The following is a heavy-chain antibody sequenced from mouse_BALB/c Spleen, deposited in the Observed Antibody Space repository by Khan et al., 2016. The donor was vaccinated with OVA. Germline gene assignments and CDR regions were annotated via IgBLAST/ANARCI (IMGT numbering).Heavy chain of an antibody. CDR1: GYSINSDYA. CDR3: ARKDDYGAIDY. Sequence: EVQLQESGPGLVKPSQSLSLTCTVTGYSINSDYAWNWIRQFPGNKLEWMGYISYSGSTSYNPSLKSRISITRDTSKNQFFLQLNSVTTEDTATYFLARKDDYGAIDYWGQGTS. CDR2: ISYSGST. D-gene: IGHD2-4*01. V-gene: IGHV3-2*02. J-gene: IGHJ4*01.